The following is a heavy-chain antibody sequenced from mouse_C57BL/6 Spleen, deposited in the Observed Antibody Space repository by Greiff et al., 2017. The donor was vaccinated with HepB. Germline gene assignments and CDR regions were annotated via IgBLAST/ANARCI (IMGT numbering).Heavy chain of an antibody. CDR3: VRGNWDYFDV. J-gene: IGHJ1*03. CDR1: GFSFNTYA. V-gene: IGHV10-1*01. Sequence: DVKLVESGGGLVQPKGSLKLSCAASGFSFNTYAMNWVRQAPGKGLEWVARIRSKSNNYATYYADSVKDRFTISRDDSESMLYLQMNNLKTEDTAMYYCVRGNWDYFDVWGTGTTVTVSS. D-gene: IGHD4-1*01. CDR2: IRSKSNNYAT.